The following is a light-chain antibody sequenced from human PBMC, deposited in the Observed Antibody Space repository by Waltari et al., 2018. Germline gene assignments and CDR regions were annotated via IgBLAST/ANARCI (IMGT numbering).Light chain of an antibody. CDR3: QQYYSTPLT. J-gene: IGKJ4*01. CDR1: QSVFNNKNY. V-gene: IGKV4-1*01. Sequence: DIVMTQSPDSLAVSLGNCKSSQSVFNNKNYLAWYQQKPGQPPKLLIYWASTRESGVPDRFSGSGSGTDFTLTISSLQAEDVAVYYCQQYYSTPLTFGGGTKVEIK. CDR2: WAS.